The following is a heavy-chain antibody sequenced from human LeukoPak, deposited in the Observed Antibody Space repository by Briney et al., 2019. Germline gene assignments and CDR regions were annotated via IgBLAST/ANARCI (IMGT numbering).Heavy chain of an antibody. CDR3: ARDMGHYDILTGTGDYFDY. V-gene: IGHV1-18*01. D-gene: IGHD3-9*01. CDR2: ISGHNGNT. Sequence: ASVKVSCKASGYTFTSYGISWVRQAPGQGLEWMGWISGHNGNTNYAQQKLQGRVTMTTDTSTSTAYMELRSLRSDDTAVYYCARDMGHYDILTGTGDYFDYWGQGTLVTVSS. CDR1: GYTFTSYG. J-gene: IGHJ4*02.